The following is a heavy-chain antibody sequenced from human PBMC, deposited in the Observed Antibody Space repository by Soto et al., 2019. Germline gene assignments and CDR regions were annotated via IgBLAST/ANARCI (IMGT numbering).Heavy chain of an antibody. V-gene: IGHV5-51*01. CDR2: IYPGNSDA. J-gene: IGHJ6*03. Sequence: PGESLKISCKGSGYSFTSNWIGWVRQMPGKGLEWVGIIYPGNSDATYSPSFEGHVTISADKSISTAYLQWSSLKASDTAMYYRARHYTIKMVRGLIPYYYYIDVWGQGTTVTVSS. D-gene: IGHD3-10*01. CDR1: GYSFTSNW. CDR3: ARHYTIKMVRGLIPYYYYIDV.